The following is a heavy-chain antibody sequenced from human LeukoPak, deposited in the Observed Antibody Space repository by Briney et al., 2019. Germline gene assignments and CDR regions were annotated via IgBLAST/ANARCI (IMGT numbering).Heavy chain of an antibody. J-gene: IGHJ4*02. V-gene: IGHV3-33*01. CDR3: ARDPGGVVYFDD. D-gene: IGHD2-8*01. CDR1: GFTFSNYD. Sequence: GGSLRLSCAVSGFTFSNYDMHWVRQAPGKGLEWVAVIWYDGSNKYYADSVKGRFTISRDNSKNTLYLQMNTLRAEDTAVYYCARDPGGVVYFDDWGQGTLVTVSS. CDR2: IWYDGSNK.